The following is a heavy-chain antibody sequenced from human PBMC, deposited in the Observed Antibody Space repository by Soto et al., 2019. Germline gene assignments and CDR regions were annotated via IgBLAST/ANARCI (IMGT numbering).Heavy chain of an antibody. V-gene: IGHV3-30*18. J-gene: IGHJ6*02. CDR2: ISYDGSNK. CDR1: GFTFSSYG. Sequence: PGGSLRLSCAASGFTFSSYGMHWVRQAPGKGLEWVAVISYDGSNKYYADSVKGRFTISRDNSKNTLYLQMNSLRAEDTAVYYCAKDGELELRNGMDVWGQGTTVTVSS. CDR3: AKDGELELRNGMDV. D-gene: IGHD1-7*01.